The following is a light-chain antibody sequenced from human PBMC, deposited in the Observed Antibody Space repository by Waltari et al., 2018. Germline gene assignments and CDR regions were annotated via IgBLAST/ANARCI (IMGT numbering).Light chain of an antibody. J-gene: IGLJ6*01. CDR3: AVWDDSLNGHV. CDR2: SSN. Sequence: QSVLTQPPSASGTPGQRVTISCSGSASNIGDNTVNWYQQIPGMAPKLLIFSSNQRPSGVPDRCSGSRSGTSGSLTISGLQSADEADYYCAVWDDSLNGHVFGSGTKVTVL. CDR1: ASNIGDNT. V-gene: IGLV1-44*01.